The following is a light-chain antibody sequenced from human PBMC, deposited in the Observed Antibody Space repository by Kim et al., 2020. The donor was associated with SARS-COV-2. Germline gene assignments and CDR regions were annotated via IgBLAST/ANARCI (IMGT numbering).Light chain of an antibody. CDR3: SSSAGSNNLI. Sequence: QSALTQPPSASGSPGQSATISCTGSSSDVGGSYYVSWYQQHPGKAPKLMIYEVSERPSGVPDRFSGSKSGNTASLTVSGLQAEDEADYYCSSSAGSNNLIFGGGTQLTVL. J-gene: IGLJ2*01. CDR1: SSDVGGSYY. CDR2: EVS. V-gene: IGLV2-8*01.